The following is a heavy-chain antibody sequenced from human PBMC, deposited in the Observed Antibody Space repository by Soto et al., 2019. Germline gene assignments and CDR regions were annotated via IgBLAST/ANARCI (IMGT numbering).Heavy chain of an antibody. CDR2: IWYDGSNK. CDR3: ARWSVYGVQRLVSSLWRRYYSGMDV. Sequence: QVQLVESGGGVVKPGRSLRLPCAASGFPFSSYGMHWVRQAPGKGLEWVAVIWYDGSNKYYADSVKGRFTISRDNSKNKVYIQMINMRAQDPAVYSCARWSVYGVQRLVSSLWRRYYSGMDVWGQGTTVTFSS. V-gene: IGHV3-33*01. J-gene: IGHJ6*01. CDR1: GFPFSSYG. D-gene: IGHD6-13*01.